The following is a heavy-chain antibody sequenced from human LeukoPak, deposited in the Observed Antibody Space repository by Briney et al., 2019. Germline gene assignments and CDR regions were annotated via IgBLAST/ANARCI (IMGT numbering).Heavy chain of an antibody. Sequence: SETLSLTCTVSGDSISKDYYCWAWIRQPPGKGLEWIGTIYNNANTYYNPPLESRVTMSVDTSKNQISLTLTSVTAADTAVYYCARDHIDGFNPNNRFDPWGQGTLVTVSS. CDR2: IYNNANT. J-gene: IGHJ5*02. CDR1: GDSISKDYYC. CDR3: ARDHIDGFNPNNRFDP. V-gene: IGHV4-39*07. D-gene: IGHD5-24*01.